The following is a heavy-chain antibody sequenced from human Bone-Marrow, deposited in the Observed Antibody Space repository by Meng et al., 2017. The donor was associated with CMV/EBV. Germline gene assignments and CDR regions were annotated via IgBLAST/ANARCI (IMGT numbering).Heavy chain of an antibody. D-gene: IGHD4-17*01. V-gene: IGHV3-30*02. J-gene: IGHJ4*02. Sequence: GGSLRLSCAASGFTFNSYGMHWVRQAPGKGLEWVTFTWYDGSNKYYADSVKGRFTISRDNSKNTLYLQMNSLRTEDTAVYYCAKDRSYGFDYWGQGTLVTFSS. CDR1: GFTFNSYG. CDR3: AKDRSYGFDY. CDR2: TWYDGSNK.